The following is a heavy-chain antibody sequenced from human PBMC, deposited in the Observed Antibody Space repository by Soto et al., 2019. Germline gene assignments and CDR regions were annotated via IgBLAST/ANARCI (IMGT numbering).Heavy chain of an antibody. CDR2: ISSSGSTM. V-gene: IGHV3-48*03. D-gene: IGHD1-1*01. CDR1: GFTFSSYE. J-gene: IGHJ6*02. Sequence: EVQLVESGGGLVQPGGSLRLSCAASGFTFSSYEMNWVRQAPGKGLEWGSYISSSGSTMYYADSVKGRFTISRDNAKKSLYLQMNSLRAEDTAVYYCARDRPPGTYPEDYYYGMDVWGQGTTVTVSS. CDR3: ARDRPPGTYPEDYYYGMDV.